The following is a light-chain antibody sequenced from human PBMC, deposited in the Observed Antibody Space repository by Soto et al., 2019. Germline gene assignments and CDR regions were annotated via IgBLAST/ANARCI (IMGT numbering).Light chain of an antibody. CDR3: ASWDDSLNGPV. CDR1: SSNVGGNP. V-gene: IGLV1-44*01. J-gene: IGLJ1*01. Sequence: QSVLTQPPSASGTPGQRVTISCSGSSSNVGGNPVNWYQHVPTTAPKLLIYTNTQRPSGVPDRFSGSKSGTSASLAISGLHSEDEADYYCASWDDSLNGPVFGTGTKVTVL. CDR2: TNT.